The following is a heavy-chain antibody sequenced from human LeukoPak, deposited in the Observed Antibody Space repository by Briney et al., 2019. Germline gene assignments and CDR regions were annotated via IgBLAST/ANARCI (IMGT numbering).Heavy chain of an antibody. CDR3: SRNLFTDGQGGVGY. J-gene: IGHJ4*01. D-gene: IGHD3-10*01. CDR1: GYIFTNYC. Sequence: GESLKISCKASGYIFTNYCIAWVRQMPGTGPEWMGVIYPDDSDTRYSPSFQGQVTISADKSVTTAYLQWSSLRASDTAIYYSSRNLFTDGQGGVGYGGHVTLVIVDS. V-gene: IGHV5-51*01. CDR2: IYPDDSDT.